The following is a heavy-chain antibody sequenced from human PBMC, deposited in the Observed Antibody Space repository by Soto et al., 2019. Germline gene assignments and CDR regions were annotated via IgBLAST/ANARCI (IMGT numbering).Heavy chain of an antibody. D-gene: IGHD3-10*01. Sequence: QVHLQESGPGLVKPSESLSLTCSVSGGPINSGNYYWSWIRQHPGTGLEWIGYIYYSGSTYYNPSLKSRVTISVETSKNQFSLKLKSVTDADTAVYYCARVGGRGEGYNAVDSWGQGTLVTVSS. V-gene: IGHV4-31*03. CDR1: GGPINSGNYY. J-gene: IGHJ4*02. CDR3: ARVGGRGEGYNAVDS. CDR2: IYYSGST.